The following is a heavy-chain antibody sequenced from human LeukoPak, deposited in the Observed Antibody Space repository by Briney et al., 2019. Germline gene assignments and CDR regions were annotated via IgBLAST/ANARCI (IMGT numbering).Heavy chain of an antibody. Sequence: PGGSLRLSCAASGFTFTAYAMSWVRQAPGKGLEWVSSIGGSTYYADSVKGRFTISRDISKNTVYLQMNSLRADDTAVYHCAKDHPSSGWPASDHWGQGTLVTVSS. CDR3: AKDHPSSGWPASDH. D-gene: IGHD6-19*01. CDR2: IGGST. J-gene: IGHJ4*02. V-gene: IGHV3-23*01. CDR1: GFTFTAYA.